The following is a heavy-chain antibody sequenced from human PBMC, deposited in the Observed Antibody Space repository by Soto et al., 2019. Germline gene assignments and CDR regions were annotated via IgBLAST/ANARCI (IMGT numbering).Heavy chain of an antibody. V-gene: IGHV3-23*01. CDR2: VGGSGDST. J-gene: IGHJ4*02. Sequence: EVQLLDSGGGLVQPGGSLRLSCAASGFTFSNYAMSWVRQAPGKGLEWVSGVGGSGDSTYYADSVKGRFTISRDNSKNTLYLQRNSLRAGETAVYYCAKGPLGYCRGGSCSPPPSFDYWGQGTLVPVSS. CDR1: GFTFSNYA. CDR3: AKGPLGYCRGGSCSPPPSFDY. D-gene: IGHD2-15*01.